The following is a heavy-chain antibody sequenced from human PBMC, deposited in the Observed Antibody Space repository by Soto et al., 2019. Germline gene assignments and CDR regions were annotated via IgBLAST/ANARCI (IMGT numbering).Heavy chain of an antibody. D-gene: IGHD3-10*01. CDR1: GFTFSSYG. CDR3: AKDTGADY. Sequence: QVQLVESGGGVVQPGRSLRLSCAASGFTFSSYGMYWVRQAPGKGLEWVARISYDGSDQFYGDSVKGRFTISRDNCKNILYVQMNSLRSEDTAVYYCAKDTGADYWGQGTVVTVSA. V-gene: IGHV3-30*18. CDR2: ISYDGSDQ. J-gene: IGHJ4*02.